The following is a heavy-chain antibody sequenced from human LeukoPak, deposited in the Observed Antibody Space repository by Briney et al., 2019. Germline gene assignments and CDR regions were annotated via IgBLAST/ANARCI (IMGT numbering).Heavy chain of an antibody. CDR3: ARLSIGGSGSYGESFDY. D-gene: IGHD3-10*01. J-gene: IGHJ4*02. Sequence: SETLSLTCAVYGESLSGYYWIWIRQPPGKGLEWIGCIYYSGSTYYNPSLKSRVTISVDTSKNQFSLKLSSVTAADTAVYYCARLSIGGSGSYGESFDYWGQGTLVTVSS. V-gene: IGHV4-59*04. CDR1: GESLSGYY. CDR2: IYYSGST.